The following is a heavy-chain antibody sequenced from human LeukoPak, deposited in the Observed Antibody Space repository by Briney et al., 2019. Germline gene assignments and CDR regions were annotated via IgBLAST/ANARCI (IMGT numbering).Heavy chain of an antibody. CDR3: VKDRGYDTSGYYFDY. J-gene: IGHJ4*02. D-gene: IGHD3-22*01. Sequence: GGSLRLSCAASGLIFSNNWMHWVRQAPGKGLEYVSGISSKGGSTYYTDAGKGRFTISRDNSKKTLYLQMSSLRGEDTAVYYCVKDRGYDTSGYYFDYWGQGTLVRVSS. CDR1: GLIFSNNW. CDR2: ISSKGGST. V-gene: IGHV3-64D*09.